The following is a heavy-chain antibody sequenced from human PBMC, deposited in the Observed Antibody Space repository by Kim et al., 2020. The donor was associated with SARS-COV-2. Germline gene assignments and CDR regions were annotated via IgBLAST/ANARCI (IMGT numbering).Heavy chain of an antibody. V-gene: IGHV3-21*01. Sequence: GGSLRLSCAASGFTFSSYIMNWVRQAPGKGLEWVSSISSSSRYIYYADSMKGRFTISRDNAKKSLYLQMNSLRAEDTAVYYCARVMVEVAGSGGVDYWGQGTLVTVSS. CDR1: GFTFSSYI. J-gene: IGHJ4*02. CDR3: ARVMVEVAGSGGVDY. CDR2: ISSSSRYI. D-gene: IGHD6-19*01.